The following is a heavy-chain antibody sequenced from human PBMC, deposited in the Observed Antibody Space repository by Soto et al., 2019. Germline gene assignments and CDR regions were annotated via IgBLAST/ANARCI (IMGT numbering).Heavy chain of an antibody. V-gene: IGHV3-48*02. Sequence: LRLSCAAPRLTLSSYSMNWVRQAPGKGLVWVSFISSSSGTKYYADSVKGRFTISRDNAKNSLYLQINSLRDEDTAVYYCERGIGSGPNYGMDVWGQGTTVTVSS. D-gene: IGHD3-10*01. CDR3: ERGIGSGPNYGMDV. CDR1: RLTLSSYS. CDR2: ISSSSGTK. J-gene: IGHJ6*02.